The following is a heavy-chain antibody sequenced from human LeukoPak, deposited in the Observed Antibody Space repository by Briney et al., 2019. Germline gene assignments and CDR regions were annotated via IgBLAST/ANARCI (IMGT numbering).Heavy chain of an antibody. D-gene: IGHD1-26*01. CDR1: EFTFSSYS. Sequence: PGGSLRLSCAASEFTFSSYSMNWVRQAPGKGLEWVSSISSSSSYIYYADSVKGRFTISRDNAKNSLYLQMNSLRAEDTAVYYCARATSGSYSNYFDYWGQGTLVTVSS. V-gene: IGHV3-21*01. CDR2: ISSSSSYI. CDR3: ARATSGSYSNYFDY. J-gene: IGHJ4*02.